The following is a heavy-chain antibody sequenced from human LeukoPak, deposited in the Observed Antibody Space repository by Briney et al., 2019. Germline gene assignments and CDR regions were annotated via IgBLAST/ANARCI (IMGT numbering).Heavy chain of an antibody. Sequence: PSETLSLTRTVPGGSISSYYWSWIRQPPGKGLEWIGYIYYSVSTNYNPSLKSRVTISVDTSKNQFSLKLSSVTAADTAVYYCARHPAAAAPGYWGQGTLVTVSP. D-gene: IGHD6-13*01. V-gene: IGHV4-59*08. CDR1: GGSISSYY. CDR2: IYYSVST. CDR3: ARHPAAAAPGY. J-gene: IGHJ4*02.